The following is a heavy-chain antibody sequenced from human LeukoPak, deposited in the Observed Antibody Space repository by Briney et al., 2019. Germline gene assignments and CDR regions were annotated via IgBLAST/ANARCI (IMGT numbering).Heavy chain of an antibody. D-gene: IGHD3-9*01. V-gene: IGHV3-23*01. J-gene: IGHJ4*02. Sequence: GGSLRLSCAASGFTFRSYDMNWVRQAPGKGLEWGSAISNSGVSTYYADSVKGRFTISRDNSKNTLYLQMNSLRAEDTAEYYCAKRWDNILTGFDSWGQGTLVTVSS. CDR3: AKRWDNILTGFDS. CDR1: GFTFRSYD. CDR2: ISNSGVST.